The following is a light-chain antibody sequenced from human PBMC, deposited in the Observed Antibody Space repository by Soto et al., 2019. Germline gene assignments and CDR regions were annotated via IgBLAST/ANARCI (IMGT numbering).Light chain of an antibody. CDR3: QQYDAYAWT. J-gene: IGKJ2*02. CDR2: KSS. CDR1: QSVGSW. V-gene: IGKV1-5*03. Sequence: DIQMTQSPSTLSASVGDRVTITCRASQSVGSWLAWYQQKPGKDAKYLIYKSSILESGVPSSFSGSGSGTEFTITISSLQHDDFANYYCQQYDAYAWTFGQGTKLDFK.